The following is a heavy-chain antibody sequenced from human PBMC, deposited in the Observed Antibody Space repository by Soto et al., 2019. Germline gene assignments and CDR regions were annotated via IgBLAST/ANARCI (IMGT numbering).Heavy chain of an antibody. Sequence: GGSLRLSCAASGFTFSSYEMNWVRQAPGKGLEWVSYISSSGSTIYYADSVKGRFTISRDNAKNSLYLQMNSLRAEDTAVYYCASISGTPSYYYYGMDVWAKGPRSPSP. V-gene: IGHV3-48*03. CDR2: ISSSGSTI. CDR1: GFTFSSYE. J-gene: IGHJ6*02. CDR3: ASISGTPSYYYYGMDV. D-gene: IGHD3-10*01.